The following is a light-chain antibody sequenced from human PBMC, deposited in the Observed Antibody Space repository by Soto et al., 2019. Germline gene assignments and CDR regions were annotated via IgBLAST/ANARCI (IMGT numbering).Light chain of an antibody. J-gene: IGKJ1*01. V-gene: IGKV3-11*01. CDR1: QSVSSY. CDR2: DAS. CDR3: QQRSNWRWT. Sequence: EIVLTQSPATLSLSPGERATLSCRASQSVSSYLAWYQQKPGQAPRLLIYDASNRATGIPARFSGSGSGTDFTLTISSLEPEDFGVYYCQQRSNWRWTFGQGTKVEIK.